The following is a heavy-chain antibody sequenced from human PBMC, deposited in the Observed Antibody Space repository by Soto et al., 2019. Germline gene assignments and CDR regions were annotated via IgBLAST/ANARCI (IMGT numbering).Heavy chain of an antibody. Sequence: PGGSLRLSCAASGFTFSSYSMSWVRQAPGKGLEWVSAISGSGGSTYYADSVKGRFTISRDNSKNTLYLQMNSLRAEDTAAYYCAKDFRWLDVVYWGQGTLVTVSS. CDR1: GFTFSSYS. D-gene: IGHD6-19*01. J-gene: IGHJ4*02. CDR3: AKDFRWLDVVY. V-gene: IGHV3-23*01. CDR2: ISGSGGST.